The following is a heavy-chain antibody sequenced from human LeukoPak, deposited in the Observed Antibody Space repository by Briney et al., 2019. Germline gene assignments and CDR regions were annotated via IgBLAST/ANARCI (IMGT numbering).Heavy chain of an antibody. Sequence: ASVKVSCKASGYTFTSYGISWVRQAPGQGLEWMGWISAYNGHTNYTQKLQGRVTMTTDTSTSTAYMELRSLRSDDTAVYYRARVLWFGELLQANWFDPWGQGTLVAVSS. CDR1: GYTFTSYG. J-gene: IGHJ5*02. V-gene: IGHV1-18*01. CDR3: ARVLWFGELLQANWFDP. D-gene: IGHD3-10*01. CDR2: ISAYNGHT.